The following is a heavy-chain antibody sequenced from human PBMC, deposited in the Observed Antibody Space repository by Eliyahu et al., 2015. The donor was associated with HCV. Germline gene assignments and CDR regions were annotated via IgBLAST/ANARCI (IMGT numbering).Heavy chain of an antibody. V-gene: IGHV3-11*06. J-gene: IGHJ4*02. D-gene: IGHD6-19*01. Sequence: QVQLVESGGGLVKPGGSLRLSCAASGFXFSDYYMSWIRQAPGKGLGWVSYISSSSSYTNYADSVKGRFTISRDNAKNSLYLQMNSLRAEDTAVYYCAGGAIAVAGTKGDYWGQGTLVTVSS. CDR1: GFXFSDYY. CDR3: AGGAIAVAGTKGDY. CDR2: ISSSSSYT.